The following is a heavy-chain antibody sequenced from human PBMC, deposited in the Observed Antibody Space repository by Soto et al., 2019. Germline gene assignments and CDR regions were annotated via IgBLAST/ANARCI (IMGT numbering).Heavy chain of an antibody. D-gene: IGHD3-9*01. CDR2: INPSDIST. CDR3: ARALDAHALNYYYGMDV. CDR1: GYTFTSYY. Sequence: GASVKVSCKASGYTFTSYYVHWVRQAPGQGLEWMGIINPSDISTSYAQKFQGRVTMTRDTSTSTVYMQLSSLRSEDTAVYYCARALDAHALNYYYGMDVWGQGTTVTVSS. V-gene: IGHV1-46*01. J-gene: IGHJ6*02.